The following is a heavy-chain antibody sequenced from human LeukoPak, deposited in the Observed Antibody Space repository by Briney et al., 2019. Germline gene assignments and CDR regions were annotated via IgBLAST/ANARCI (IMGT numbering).Heavy chain of an antibody. V-gene: IGHV3-23*01. CDR1: GFTFSSYA. Sequence: GGSLRLSCAASGFTFSSYAVSWVRQAPGKGLEWVSAISGSGGSTYYADSVKGRFTISRDNSKNTLYLQMNSLRAEDTAVYYCASIAAAGTLYYYYYYMDVWGKGTTVTVSS. CDR3: ASIAAAGTLYYYYYYMDV. D-gene: IGHD6-13*01. CDR2: ISGSGGST. J-gene: IGHJ6*03.